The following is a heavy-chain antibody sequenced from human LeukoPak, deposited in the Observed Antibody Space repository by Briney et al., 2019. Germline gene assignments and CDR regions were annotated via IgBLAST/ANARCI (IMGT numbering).Heavy chain of an antibody. J-gene: IGHJ1*01. D-gene: IGHD3-16*01. CDR2: ISTSGSTI. CDR3: AHLGGMVIQN. Sequence: GGSLRLSCAASGFTFSSYAMSWVRQAPGKGLEWVSYISTSGSTIYYADSVKGRFTISRDNAKNSLYLQMNSLRADDTAVYYCAHLGGMVIQNWGQGTLVTVSS. V-gene: IGHV3-48*04. CDR1: GFTFSSYA.